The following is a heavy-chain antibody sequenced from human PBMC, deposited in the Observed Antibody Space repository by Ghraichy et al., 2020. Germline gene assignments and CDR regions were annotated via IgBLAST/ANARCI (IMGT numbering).Heavy chain of an antibody. CDR1: GFTFSSYS. J-gene: IGHJ6*03. D-gene: IGHD2-15*01. Sequence: GGSLRLSCAASGFTFSSYSMNWVRQAPGKGLEWVSSISSSSSYIYYADSVKGRFTISRDNAKNSLYLQMNSLRAEDTAVYYCARGRYCSGGSCYWYYYYYMDVWGKGTTVTVSS. CDR2: ISSSSSYI. CDR3: ARGRYCSGGSCYWYYYYYMDV. V-gene: IGHV3-21*01.